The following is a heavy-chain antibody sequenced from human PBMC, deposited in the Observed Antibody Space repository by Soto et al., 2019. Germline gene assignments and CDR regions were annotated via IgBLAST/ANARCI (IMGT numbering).Heavy chain of an antibody. V-gene: IGHV4-59*01. CDR1: GGSISSYY. Sequence: WETLSLTCTVSGGSISSYYWSWIRQPPGKGLEGIGYIYYSGSTNYNPSLKSRVTIAVDTSKNQFSLKLSSVTAADTAVYYCARPQYYYDSSAKTPPYDGIAGWGQGTTVPV. D-gene: IGHD3-22*01. CDR3: ARPQYYYDSSAKTPPYDGIAG. J-gene: IGHJ6*02. CDR2: IYYSGST.